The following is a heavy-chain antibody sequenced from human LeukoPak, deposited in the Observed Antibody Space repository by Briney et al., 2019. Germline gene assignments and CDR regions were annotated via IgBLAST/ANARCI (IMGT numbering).Heavy chain of an antibody. D-gene: IGHD5-24*01. CDR1: GFTFSSYA. J-gene: IGHJ3*02. CDR2: ISGSGGST. V-gene: IGHV3-23*01. CDR3: AKDNGRDGYNYDAFDI. Sequence: GGSLRLSCAASGFTFSSYAMSWVRQAPGKGLEWVSAISGSGGSTYYADSVKGRFTISRDNSKNTLYLQMNSLRAEDTAVYYCAKDNGRDGYNYDAFDIWGQGTMVTVSS.